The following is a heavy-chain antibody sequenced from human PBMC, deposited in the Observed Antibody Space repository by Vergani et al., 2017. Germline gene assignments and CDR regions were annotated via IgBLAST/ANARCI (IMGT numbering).Heavy chain of an antibody. CDR1: GFSIDNGYY. Sequence: QVQLQESGPGLVKPSETLSLTCAVSGFSIDNGYYWDWIRQPPGKGLEWIGSIYRTGRTHFNPSLKSRVTISVDTSNNHFSLRLNSLTAADTAVYYCARRSGIVSVIFSGPQYFFDFWGQVSLVTVCS. J-gene: IGHJ4*02. V-gene: IGHV4-38-2*01. CDR2: IYRTGRT. CDR3: ARRSGIVSVIFSGPQYFFDF. D-gene: IGHD6-19*01.